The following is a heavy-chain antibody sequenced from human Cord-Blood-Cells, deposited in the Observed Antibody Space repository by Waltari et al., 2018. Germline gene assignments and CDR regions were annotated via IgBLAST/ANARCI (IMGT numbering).Heavy chain of an antibody. CDR2: IYYSGST. Sequence: QLQLQESGPGLVKPSETLSLTCTVSGGSISSSSYYWGWIRTPPGKGLEWIGSIYYSGSTYYNPSLKSRVTISVDTSKNQFSLKLSSVTAADTAVYYCARSVGRDVVVVAAFDYWGQGTLVTVSS. D-gene: IGHD2-15*01. CDR3: ARSVGRDVVVVAAFDY. J-gene: IGHJ4*02. CDR1: GGSISSSSYY. V-gene: IGHV4-39*01.